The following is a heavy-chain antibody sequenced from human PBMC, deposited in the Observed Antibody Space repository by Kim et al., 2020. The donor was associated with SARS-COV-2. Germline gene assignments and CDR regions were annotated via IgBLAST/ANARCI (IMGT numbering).Heavy chain of an antibody. CDR3: AKDLALAERNVGASDY. CDR2: ISGSGGST. V-gene: IGHV3-23*01. CDR1: GFTFSSYA. Sequence: GGSLRLSCAASGFTFSSYAMSWVRQAPGKGLEWVSAISGSGGSTYYADSVKGRFTISRDNSKNTLYLQMNSLRAEDTAVYYCAKDLALAERNVGASDYWGQGTLVTVSS. J-gene: IGHJ4*02. D-gene: IGHD1-1*01.